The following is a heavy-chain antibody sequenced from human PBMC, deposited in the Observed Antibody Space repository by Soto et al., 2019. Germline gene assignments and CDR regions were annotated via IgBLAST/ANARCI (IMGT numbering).Heavy chain of an antibody. CDR2: ISGSGGST. CDR1: GFTFSSYA. CDR3: AKGGYDSSGYYFFDY. Sequence: GGSVRLSCAASGFTFSSYAMSWVRQAPGKGLEWVSAISGSGGSTYYADSVKGRFTISRDNSKNTLYLQMNSLRAEDTAVYYCAKGGYDSSGYYFFDYWGQGTLVTVSS. J-gene: IGHJ4*02. V-gene: IGHV3-23*01. D-gene: IGHD3-22*01.